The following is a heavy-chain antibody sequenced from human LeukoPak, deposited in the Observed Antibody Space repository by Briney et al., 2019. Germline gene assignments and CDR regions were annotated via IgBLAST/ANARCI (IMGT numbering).Heavy chain of an antibody. V-gene: IGHV3-23*01. CDR1: GFTFSDYA. D-gene: IGHD4-17*01. Sequence: GGSLRLSCVVSGFTFSDYAMSWARQAPEKGLDWVSVISGSAHKIRYADSVKGRFTISRDNSENTVYLQMNNLRAEDTAVYYCAKEPDYGDYFDYWGQGTLVTVSS. CDR2: ISGSAHKI. CDR3: AKEPDYGDYFDY. J-gene: IGHJ4*02.